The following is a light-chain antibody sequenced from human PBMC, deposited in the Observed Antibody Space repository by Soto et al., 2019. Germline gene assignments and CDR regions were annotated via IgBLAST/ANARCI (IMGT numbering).Light chain of an antibody. Sequence: QSALTQPASVSGSPGQSLTISCTGSTSDVGGYNYVSWYQQHPGKAPKLIIYAVSNRPSGVSHRFSGSKSGNTASLTISGLQSEDEAHYYCSSYTSTSTRVFGTGTKLTVL. CDR1: TSDVGGYNY. J-gene: IGLJ1*01. CDR3: SSYTSTSTRV. V-gene: IGLV2-14*01. CDR2: AVS.